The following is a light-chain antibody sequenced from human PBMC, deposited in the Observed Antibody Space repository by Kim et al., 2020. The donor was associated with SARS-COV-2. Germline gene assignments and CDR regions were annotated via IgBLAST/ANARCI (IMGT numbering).Light chain of an antibody. Sequence: EIVMTQSPATLSVSPGERATLSCRASQSVSSNLAWYQQKPGQAPRLLIYGASTRATGIPARFSGSGSGTEFTLTISSLQSEDFAVYYCHQYNAWPRAFGQETKVDIK. CDR2: GAS. J-gene: IGKJ1*01. V-gene: IGKV3-15*01. CDR1: QSVSSN. CDR3: HQYNAWPRA.